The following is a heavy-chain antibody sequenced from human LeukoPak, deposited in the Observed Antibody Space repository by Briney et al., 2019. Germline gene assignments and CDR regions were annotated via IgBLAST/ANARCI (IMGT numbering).Heavy chain of an antibody. CDR3: ARDKVPVGYSYGFDY. V-gene: IGHV3-53*01. J-gene: IGHJ4*02. CDR1: GFTVSSNY. CDR2: IYSGGST. D-gene: IGHD5-18*01. Sequence: PGGSLRLSCAASGFTVSSNYMSWVRQAPGKGLEWVSVIYSGGSTYYADSVKGRFTISRDNAKNSLYLQMNSLRAEDTAVYYCARDKVPVGYSYGFDYWGQGTLVTVSS.